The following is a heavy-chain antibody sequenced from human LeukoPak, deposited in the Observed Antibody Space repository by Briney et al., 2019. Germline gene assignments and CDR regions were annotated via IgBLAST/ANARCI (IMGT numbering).Heavy chain of an antibody. V-gene: IGHV7-4-1*02. CDR1: GYTFTSYA. D-gene: IGHD5-12*01. Sequence: ASVKVSCKASGYTFTSYAMNWVRQAPGQGLEWMGWINTNTGNPTYAQGFTGRFVFSLDTSVSTAYLQISSLKAEDTAVYYCARGLRLLNYYYYYMDVWAKGPRSPSP. J-gene: IGHJ6*03. CDR2: INTNTGNP. CDR3: ARGLRLLNYYYYYMDV.